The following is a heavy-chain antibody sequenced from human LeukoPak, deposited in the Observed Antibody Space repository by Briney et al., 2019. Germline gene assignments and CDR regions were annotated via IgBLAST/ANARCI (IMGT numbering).Heavy chain of an antibody. Sequence: SETLSLTCAVYGGSFSGYYWSWVRQPPGTGLEWLGEINHSGTPNYNPSLKSRVTITVDTSKIQFSLKLSSVTAADTAVYYCARVGYCSSTSCYGGRDYWGQGTLVTVSS. D-gene: IGHD2-2*01. CDR2: INHSGTP. J-gene: IGHJ4*02. CDR1: GGSFSGYY. V-gene: IGHV4-34*01. CDR3: ARVGYCSSTSCYGGRDY.